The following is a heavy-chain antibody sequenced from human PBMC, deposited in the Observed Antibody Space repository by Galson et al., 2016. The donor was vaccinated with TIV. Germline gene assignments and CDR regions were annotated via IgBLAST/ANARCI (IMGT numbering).Heavy chain of an antibody. Sequence: SVKVSCKASGYTFTSYHINWVRQATGQGLEWMGWINPDSGNTGYVQKFQGRVTMTRNISASTVYMELSGLRSEDTAVYYCARSWSVVAPNWVDPWGQGTLVTVSS. J-gene: IGHJ5*02. CDR2: INPDSGNT. D-gene: IGHD2-2*01. CDR3: ARSWSVVAPNWVDP. CDR1: GYTFTSYH. V-gene: IGHV1-8*02.